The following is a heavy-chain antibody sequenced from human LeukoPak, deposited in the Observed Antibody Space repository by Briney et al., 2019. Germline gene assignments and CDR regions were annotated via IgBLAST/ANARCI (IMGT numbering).Heavy chain of an antibody. CDR3: ARVGYSSGWTHRIYYYYIDV. J-gene: IGHJ6*03. Sequence: SETLSLTCTVSGGSISSYYWSWIRQPPGKGLEWIGYIYYSGSTNYNPPLKSRVTISVDTSKNQFSLKLSSVTAADTTVYYCARVGYSSGWTHRIYYYYIDVWGKGTTVTISS. CDR1: GGSISSYY. V-gene: IGHV4-59*01. CDR2: IYYSGST. D-gene: IGHD6-19*01.